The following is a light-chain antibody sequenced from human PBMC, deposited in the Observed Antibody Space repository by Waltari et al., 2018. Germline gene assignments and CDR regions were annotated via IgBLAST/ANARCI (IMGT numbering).Light chain of an antibody. CDR2: AAS. V-gene: IGKV1-8*01. Sequence: AIRITQSPSSLSASTGDRVTITCRASQGISSYLAWYQQKPGKAPKLLIYAASTLQSGVPSRFSGSGSGTDFTLTISCLQSEDFATYYCQQYHSYLVTFGQGTKVEIK. CDR3: QQYHSYLVT. CDR1: QGISSY. J-gene: IGKJ1*01.